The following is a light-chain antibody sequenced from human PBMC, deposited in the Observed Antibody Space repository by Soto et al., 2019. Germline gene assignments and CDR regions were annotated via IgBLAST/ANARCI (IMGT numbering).Light chain of an antibody. V-gene: IGKV3-15*01. J-gene: IGKJ1*01. CDR3: QEYDNWLTWT. Sequence: EIVMTQSPGALYVSPGERATLSCRASQSVNIKLAWYQQKPGQAPRLVIYGASTRATGIPARFSGSGSGTECTLTISSLQSEDCAAYYCQEYDNWLTWTFGQGTKVDIK. CDR1: QSVNIK. CDR2: GAS.